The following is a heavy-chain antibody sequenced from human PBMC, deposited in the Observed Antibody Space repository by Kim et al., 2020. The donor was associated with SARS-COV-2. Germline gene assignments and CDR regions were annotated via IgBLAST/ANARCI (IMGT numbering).Heavy chain of an antibody. V-gene: IGHV3-33*01. J-gene: IGHJ6*02. CDR3: ARDRRGSLWFQRYYGMDV. D-gene: IGHD3-10*01. CDR1: GFTFSSYG. Sequence: GGSLRLSCAASGFTFSSYGMHWVRQAPGKGLEWVAVIWYDGSNKYYADSVKGRFTISRDNSKNTLYLQMNSLRAEDTAVYYCARDRRGSLWFQRYYGMDVWGQGSTVTVSS. CDR2: IWYDGSNK.